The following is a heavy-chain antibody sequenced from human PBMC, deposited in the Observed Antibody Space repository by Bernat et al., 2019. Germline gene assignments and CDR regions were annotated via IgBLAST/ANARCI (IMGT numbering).Heavy chain of an antibody. CDR3: ALRLSLMSYYNYGLFDY. V-gene: IGHV2-5*02. D-gene: IGHD3-10*01. CDR2: IYWDDDK. J-gene: IGHJ4*02. CDR1: GFSLSTRGVG. Sequence: QITLKESGPTVVKPTQTLTLTCTFSGFSLSTRGVGVGWIRQPPGKALEWLALIYWDDDKRYSPSLKSRLTITKYTSTNQVVLTVTNVDPEDTATYYCALRLSLMSYYNYGLFDYWGQGTLVAVSS.